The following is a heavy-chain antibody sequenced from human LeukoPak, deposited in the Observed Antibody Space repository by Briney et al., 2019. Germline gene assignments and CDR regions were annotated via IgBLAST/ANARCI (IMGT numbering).Heavy chain of an antibody. D-gene: IGHD5-12*01. CDR3: ARGHGYSGHALAY. Sequence: PSETLSLTCTVSGGSISSYYWSWIRQPPGKGLERIGYIYTSGSTNYNPSLKSRVTMSLDAPRDHFSLQLNSVTAADTAVYYCARGHGYSGHALAYWGQGILVTVSS. J-gene: IGHJ4*02. V-gene: IGHV4-4*09. CDR2: IYTSGST. CDR1: GGSISSYY.